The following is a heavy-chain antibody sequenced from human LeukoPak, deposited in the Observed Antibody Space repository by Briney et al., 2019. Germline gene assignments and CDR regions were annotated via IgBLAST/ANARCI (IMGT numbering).Heavy chain of an antibody. CDR1: GYSISSGYY. D-gene: IGHD3-3*01. CDR2: IYHSGST. Sequence: SETLSLTCTVSGYSISSGYYWGWIRQPPGKGLEWIGSIYHSGSTYYNPSLKSRVTISVDTSKNQFSLKLSPVTAADTAVYYCASNSPNDFWSGYRDYWGQGTLVTVSS. V-gene: IGHV4-38-2*02. J-gene: IGHJ4*02. CDR3: ASNSPNDFWSGYRDY.